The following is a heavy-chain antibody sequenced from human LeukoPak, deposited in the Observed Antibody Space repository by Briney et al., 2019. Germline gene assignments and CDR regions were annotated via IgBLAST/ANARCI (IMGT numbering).Heavy chain of an antibody. J-gene: IGHJ6*02. CDR1: GFTFSDYY. V-gene: IGHV3-11*01. Sequence: GGSLRLSCAASGFTFSDYYMSWIRQAPGKGLEWVSYISSSGSTIYYADSVKGRFTISRDNAKNSLYLQMNSLRAEDTAVYYCASALCSSTGCYYYYGMDVWGQGTTVTVSS. CDR2: ISSSGSTI. CDR3: ASALCSSTGCYYYYGMDV. D-gene: IGHD2-2*01.